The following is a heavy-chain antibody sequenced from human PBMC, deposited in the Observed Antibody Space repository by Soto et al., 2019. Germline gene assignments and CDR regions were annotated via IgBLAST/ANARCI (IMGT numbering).Heavy chain of an antibody. D-gene: IGHD2-15*01. CDR3: AKGDFVVEVADVGYYYGSDL. J-gene: IGHJ6*02. Sequence: MRRISKTPRKGLEWVSAISGSGGSTYYADSVKGRFTISRDNSKNTLYPQMNSLRAEDTAVYYCAKGDFVVEVADVGYYYGSDLWCEGSS. V-gene: IGHV3-23*01. CDR2: ISGSGGST.